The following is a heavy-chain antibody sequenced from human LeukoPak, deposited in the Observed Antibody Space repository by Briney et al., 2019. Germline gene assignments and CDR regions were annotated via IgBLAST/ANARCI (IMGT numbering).Heavy chain of an antibody. Sequence: SETLSLTCAVYGGSFSGYYWSWIRQPPGKGLEWIGEINHSGSTNYNPSLKSRVTISVDTSKNQFSLNLSSVTAADTAVYYCARRKYCSGGSCWFDPWGQGTLVTVSS. CDR3: ARRKYCSGGSCWFDP. CDR1: GGSFSGYY. CDR2: INHSGST. D-gene: IGHD2-15*01. J-gene: IGHJ5*02. V-gene: IGHV4-34*01.